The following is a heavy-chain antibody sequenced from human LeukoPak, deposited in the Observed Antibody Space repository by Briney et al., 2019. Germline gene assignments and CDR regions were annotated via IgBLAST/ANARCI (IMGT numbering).Heavy chain of an antibody. Sequence: ASETLSLTCTVSGGSINSNSYYWGWIRQPPGKGLEWIGSIYYSGSTYYNPSLKSRVTISVDTSKNQFSLKLSSVTAADTAVYYCARVGYYGSGRYSPYYYMDVWGKGTTVTISS. CDR2: IYYSGST. D-gene: IGHD3-10*01. CDR1: GGSINSNSYY. J-gene: IGHJ6*03. CDR3: ARVGYYGSGRYSPYYYMDV. V-gene: IGHV4-39*01.